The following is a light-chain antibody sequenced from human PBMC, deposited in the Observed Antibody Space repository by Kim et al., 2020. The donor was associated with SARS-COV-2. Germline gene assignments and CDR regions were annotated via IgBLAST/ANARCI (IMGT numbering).Light chain of an antibody. CDR3: SSYTNTNIV. J-gene: IGLJ7*01. CDR2: DVS. Sequence: QSVLTQPASVSGYPGQSITISCTGTSSDVGGYNYVAWYQQHPGKAPKFMIYDVSKRPSGVSDRFSGSKSGNTASLTISGLQAEDEADYYCSSYTNTNIVFVGGTQLTVL. CDR1: SSDVGGYNY. V-gene: IGLV2-14*01.